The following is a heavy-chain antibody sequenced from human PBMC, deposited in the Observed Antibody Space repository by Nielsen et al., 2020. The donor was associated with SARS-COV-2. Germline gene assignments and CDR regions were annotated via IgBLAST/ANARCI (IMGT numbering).Heavy chain of an antibody. Sequence: VRPMPGKGLEWVSVIYSGGSTYYADSVKGRFTISRDNSKNTLYLQMNSLRAEDTAVYYCARAAGYCSGGSCYSGGWFDPWGQGTLVTVSS. D-gene: IGHD2-15*01. J-gene: IGHJ5*02. CDR3: ARAAGYCSGGSCYSGGWFDP. CDR2: IYSGGST. V-gene: IGHV3-53*01.